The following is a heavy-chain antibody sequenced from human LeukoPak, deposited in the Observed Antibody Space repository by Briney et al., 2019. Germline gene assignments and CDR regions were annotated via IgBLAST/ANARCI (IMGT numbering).Heavy chain of an antibody. CDR3: ARWGSGTYNAYDYYGMDV. CDR2: IYYDGNNK. V-gene: IGHV3-33*01. Sequence: PGGSLRLSCAASGFTFSGYGMHWVRQAPGKGLEWVAVIYYDGNNKYYADSVKGRFTISRDNPKNTLYLQMNSLRAEDTAVYYCARWGSGTYNAYDYYGMDVWGQGTTVTVSS. J-gene: IGHJ6*02. D-gene: IGHD3-10*01. CDR1: GFTFSGYG.